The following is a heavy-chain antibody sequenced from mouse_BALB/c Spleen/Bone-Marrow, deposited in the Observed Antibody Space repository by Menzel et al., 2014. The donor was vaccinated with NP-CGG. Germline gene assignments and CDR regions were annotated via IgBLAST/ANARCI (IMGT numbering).Heavy chain of an antibody. Sequence: VQLQQSGAELAKPGASVKMSCKASGHTFTSYWMHWVKQRPGQGLEWIGYINPSTGYTEYNQKFKDKATLTADKSSSTAYMQLSSLTSEDSAVDCCARDWDCWYFDVWGAGTTVTVSS. CDR2: INPSTGYT. J-gene: IGHJ1*01. CDR1: GHTFTSYW. CDR3: ARDWDCWYFDV. D-gene: IGHD4-1*01. V-gene: IGHV1-7*01.